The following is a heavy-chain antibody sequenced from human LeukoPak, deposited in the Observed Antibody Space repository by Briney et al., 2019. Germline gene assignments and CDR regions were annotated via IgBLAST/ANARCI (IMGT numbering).Heavy chain of an antibody. CDR2: IYHSGRT. J-gene: IGHJ4*02. CDR1: GYSISSGYY. CDR3: ARQTDGYNYEGRDY. V-gene: IGHV4-38-2*02. Sequence: SETLSLTCTVSGYSISSGYYWGWIRQPPGKGLEWIGSIYHSGRTFYNPSLKSRVTISADTSRNHFSLNLSSVIAADTAVYYCARQTDGYNYEGRDYWGQGTLVTVSS. D-gene: IGHD5-24*01.